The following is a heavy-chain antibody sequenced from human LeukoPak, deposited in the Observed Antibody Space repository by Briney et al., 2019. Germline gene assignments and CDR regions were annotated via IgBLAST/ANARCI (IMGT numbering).Heavy chain of an antibody. V-gene: IGHV3-7*01. D-gene: IGHD4-17*01. CDR2: IKQGGSEK. CDR3: ARGPHYGDRVDYLDS. J-gene: IGHJ4*02. Sequence: GGSLRLSCAASGVTFSSHWMTWVRQAPGKGLEWVASIKQGGSEKYYADSVEGRFTVSRDNAKNSLYLQMNSLSAGDTAVYYCARGPHYGDRVDYLDSWGQGTKVTVSS. CDR1: GVTFSSHW.